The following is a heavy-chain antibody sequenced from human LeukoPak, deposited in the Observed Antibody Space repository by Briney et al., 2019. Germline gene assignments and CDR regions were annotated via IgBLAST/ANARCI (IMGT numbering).Heavy chain of an antibody. J-gene: IGHJ4*02. D-gene: IGHD3-22*01. V-gene: IGHV1-18*01. CDR3: TRGAYYDSSGYLVY. Sequence: ASVKVSCKASGYTFTSYDINWVRQATGQGLEWMGWISAYNGNTNYAQKLQGRVTMATDTSTSTAYMELRSLRSDDTAVYYCTRGAYYDSSGYLVYWGQGTLVTVSS. CDR1: GYTFTSYD. CDR2: ISAYNGNT.